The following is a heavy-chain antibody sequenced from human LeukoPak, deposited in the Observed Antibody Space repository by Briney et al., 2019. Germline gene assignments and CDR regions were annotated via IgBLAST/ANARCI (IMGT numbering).Heavy chain of an antibody. CDR2: TYYRSKWYN. CDR1: GDSVSSNSAA. V-gene: IGHV6-1*01. D-gene: IGHD3-22*01. Sequence: SQTLSLTCAISGDSVSSNSAAWNWIRQSPSRGLEWLGRTYYRSKWYNDYAVSVKSRITINPDTSKNQFSLQLNSVTPEDTAVYYCARDQRAKKYFYDSSGSSAYWGQGTQVTVSS. CDR3: ARDQRAKKYFYDSSGSSAY. J-gene: IGHJ4*02.